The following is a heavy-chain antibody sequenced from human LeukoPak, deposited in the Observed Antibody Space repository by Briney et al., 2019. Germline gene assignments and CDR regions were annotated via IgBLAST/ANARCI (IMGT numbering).Heavy chain of an antibody. V-gene: IGHV3-7*01. CDR3: ARDRAYNTFDY. D-gene: IGHD2-21*01. Sequence: PGGSLRLSCAASGFTFSSSWMTWVRLAPGKGLEWVANIKEDGSQKNYVDSVKGRFTISRDNAKNSLYLQMNSLRVEDTAVYYCARDRAYNTFDYWGQGTLVTVSS. CDR1: GFTFSSSW. CDR2: IKEDGSQK. J-gene: IGHJ4*02.